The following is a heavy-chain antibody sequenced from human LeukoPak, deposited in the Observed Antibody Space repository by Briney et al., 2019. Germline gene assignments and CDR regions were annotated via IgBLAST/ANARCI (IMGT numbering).Heavy chain of an antibody. D-gene: IGHD2-21*02. CDR3: ARDRVHDSDY. V-gene: IGHV4-4*07. J-gene: IGHJ4*02. CDR2: ISSTGNT. CDR1: GGSISPYF. Sequence: SETLSLTCTVSGGSISPYFWSWIRQPAGKGLEYLGRISSTGNTNYNPSLRSRVTMSVDTSKNQFSPNLRSVTAADTAVYYCARDRVHDSDYWGQGILVIVSS.